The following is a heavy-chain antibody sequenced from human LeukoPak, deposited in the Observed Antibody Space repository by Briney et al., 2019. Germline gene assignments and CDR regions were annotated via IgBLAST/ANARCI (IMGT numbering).Heavy chain of an antibody. J-gene: IGHJ5*02. V-gene: IGHV4-34*01. CDR3: ARGPVNGIAAAGSLFNNWFDH. Sequence: SETLSLTCAVYGGSFSGYYWSWIRQPPGKGLEWIGEINHSGSTNYNPSLKSRVTISVDTSKNQFSLKLSSVTAADTAVYYCARGPVNGIAAAGSLFNNWFDHWGQGTLVTVSS. CDR1: GGSFSGYY. CDR2: INHSGST. D-gene: IGHD6-13*01.